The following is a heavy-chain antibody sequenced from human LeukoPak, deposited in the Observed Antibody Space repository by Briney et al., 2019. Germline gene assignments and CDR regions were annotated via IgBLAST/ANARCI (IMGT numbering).Heavy chain of an antibody. V-gene: IGHV3-33*01. Sequence: GGSLRLSCAASGFTFSSYGMHWVRQAPGKGLGWMAVMCYDGSNKYYADSVKGRFTISRDNSKNTLYLQMNSLRAEDTAVYYCARDRGPGYSYGVLDYWGQGTLVTVSS. CDR1: GFTFSSYG. D-gene: IGHD5-18*01. J-gene: IGHJ4*02. CDR2: MCYDGSNK. CDR3: ARDRGPGYSYGVLDY.